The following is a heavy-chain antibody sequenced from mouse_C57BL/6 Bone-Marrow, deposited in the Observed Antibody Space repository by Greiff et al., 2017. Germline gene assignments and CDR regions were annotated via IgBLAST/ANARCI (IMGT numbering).Heavy chain of an antibody. V-gene: IGHV1-61*01. CDR1: GYTFTSYW. CDR2: IYPSDSET. J-gene: IGHJ3*01. CDR3: ARVGLRLQGWFAK. Sequence: QVQLQQPGAELVRPGSSVKLSCKASGYTFTSYWMDWVKQRPGQGLEWIGNIYPSDSETHYNQKFKDKATLTVDKSSSTAYMQLSSLTSEDSAVYYCARVGLRLQGWFAKWAKGTLAPVSA. D-gene: IGHD3-2*02.